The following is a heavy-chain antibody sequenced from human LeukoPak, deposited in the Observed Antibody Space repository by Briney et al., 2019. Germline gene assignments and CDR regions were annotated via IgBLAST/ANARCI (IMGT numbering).Heavy chain of an antibody. Sequence: QPGGSLRLSCAASGFTFDDYAMHWVRQAPGKGLEWVSGISWNSGSIGYADSVKGRFTISRDNAKNSLYLQMNSLRAEDTALYYCAKVYDYGDYGGPRYFDLWGRGTLVTVSS. CDR2: ISWNSGSI. J-gene: IGHJ2*01. D-gene: IGHD4-17*01. CDR3: AKVYDYGDYGGPRYFDL. CDR1: GFTFDDYA. V-gene: IGHV3-9*01.